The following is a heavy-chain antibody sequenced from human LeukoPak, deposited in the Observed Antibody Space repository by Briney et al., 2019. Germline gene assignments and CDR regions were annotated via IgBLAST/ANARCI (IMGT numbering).Heavy chain of an antibody. CDR1: GYSFISFY. J-gene: IGHJ4*02. CDR3: ASHSLIGTTPFDY. D-gene: IGHD1-20*01. CDR2: INPSGGST. V-gene: IGHV1-46*01. Sequence: ASVKVSCKASGYSFISFYIHWVRQAPGQGLEWMGVINPSGGSTAYAQQFQGRVTMTRDTSTSTVYMELSSLRSEDTAVYYCASHSLIGTTPFDYWGQGTLVTVSS.